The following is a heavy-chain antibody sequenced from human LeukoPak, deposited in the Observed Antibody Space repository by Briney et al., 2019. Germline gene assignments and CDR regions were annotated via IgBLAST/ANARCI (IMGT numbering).Heavy chain of an antibody. CDR2: IYYTGHT. V-gene: IGHV4-31*03. CDR1: DGSITRGGYS. CDR3: ARRISDKNWFDP. Sequence: SETLSLTCTVSDGSITRGGYSWSWIRQHPGKGLEWIGYIYYTGHTYYNPSLKSRLTISLDTSENQFSLKLTSVTAADTAVYYCARRISDKNWFDPWGQGTLVTVTS. D-gene: IGHD3-10*01. J-gene: IGHJ5*02.